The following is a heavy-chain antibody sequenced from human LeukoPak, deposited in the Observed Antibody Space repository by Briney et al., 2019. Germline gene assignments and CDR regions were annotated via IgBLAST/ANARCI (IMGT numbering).Heavy chain of an antibody. D-gene: IGHD3-22*01. J-gene: IGHJ4*02. V-gene: IGHV3-64*01. CDR2: LNSNGDAS. CDR3: ARNTREGTSGYYEY. CDR1: GFTFSSHA. Sequence: PGGSLRLSCVVSGFTFSSHAVHWVRQAPGKGLECVAVLNSNGDASYYANSVKGRFTISRDDSKNTLYLQMGSLRAEDMGVYYCARNTREGTSGYYEYWGQGALVTVSS.